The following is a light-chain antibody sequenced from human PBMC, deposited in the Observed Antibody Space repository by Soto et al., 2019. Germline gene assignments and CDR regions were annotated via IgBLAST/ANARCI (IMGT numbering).Light chain of an antibody. Sequence: VVTQSPDPLSVAPGEGATLACRRIHNVGRNFAWYQQKPGQAPRLLIYAASTRATGVPSRFRGSGSGKEFTLTIRNLPPDDLGTCYCELDLHPCMFGEGTMLDIK. V-gene: IGKV3-15*01. CDR1: HNVGRN. CDR2: AAS. J-gene: IGKJ1*01. CDR3: ELDLHPCM.